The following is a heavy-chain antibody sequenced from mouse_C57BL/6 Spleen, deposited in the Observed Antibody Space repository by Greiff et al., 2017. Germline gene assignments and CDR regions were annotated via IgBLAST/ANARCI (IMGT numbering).Heavy chain of an antibody. Sequence: QVQLQQSGAELARPGASVKMSCKASGYTFTSYTMHWVKQRPGQGLEWIGYINPSSGYTKYNQKFKDKATLTADKSSSTAYMQLSSLTSEDSAVYYCARRDTRGAMDYWGQGTSVTVSS. D-gene: IGHD3-3*01. CDR2: INPSSGYT. CDR1: GYTFTSYT. CDR3: ARRDTRGAMDY. V-gene: IGHV1-4*01. J-gene: IGHJ4*01.